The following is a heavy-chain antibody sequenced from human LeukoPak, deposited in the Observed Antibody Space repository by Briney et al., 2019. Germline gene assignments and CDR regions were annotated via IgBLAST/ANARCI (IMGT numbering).Heavy chain of an antibody. Sequence: SETLSLTCTVSSGSISTSNYYWGWVRQPPGKALEWIGNIFYSGSTYYSPSLKSRVTISVDTSKNQFSLKLSSVTAADTAVYYCARTYSSSWGYYYYYYMDVWGKGTTVTISS. J-gene: IGHJ6*03. CDR1: SGSISTSNYY. CDR3: ARTYSSSWGYYYYYYMDV. CDR2: IFYSGST. D-gene: IGHD6-13*01. V-gene: IGHV4-39*07.